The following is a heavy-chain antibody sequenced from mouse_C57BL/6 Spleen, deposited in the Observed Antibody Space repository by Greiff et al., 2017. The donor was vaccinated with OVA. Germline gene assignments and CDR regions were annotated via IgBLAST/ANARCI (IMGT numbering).Heavy chain of an antibody. J-gene: IGHJ2*01. CDR1: GYTFTDYN. CDR3: ARGITTVVKDY. Sequence: EVQLQESGPELVKPGASVKMSCKASGYTFTDYNMHWVKQSHGKSLEWIGYINPNNGGTSYNQKFKGKATLTVNKSSSTAYMELRSLTSEDSAVYYCARGITTVVKDYWGQGTTLTVSS. CDR2: INPNNGGT. D-gene: IGHD1-1*01. V-gene: IGHV1-22*01.